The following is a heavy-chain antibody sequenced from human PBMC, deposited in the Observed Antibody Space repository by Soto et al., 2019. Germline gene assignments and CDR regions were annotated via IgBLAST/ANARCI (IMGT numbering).Heavy chain of an antibody. J-gene: IGHJ3*02. CDR1: VFSVSSYG. CDR3: AKDRRQLSALDM. CDR2: ISNDGNRK. V-gene: IGHV3-30*18. Sequence: GPLRLSCAAPVFSVSSYGMHWVRQAPGRGLEWVTVISNDGNRKYYGESVKGRFSVSRDNDKDTLYLQMNGLRPEDTGVYYCAKDRRQLSALDMWGQGTTVTVSS. D-gene: IGHD6-6*01.